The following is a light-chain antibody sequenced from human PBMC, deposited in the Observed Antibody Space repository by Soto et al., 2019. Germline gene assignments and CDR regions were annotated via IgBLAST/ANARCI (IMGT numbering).Light chain of an antibody. V-gene: IGLV2-23*01. CDR2: EDT. CDR3: CAFTSYGTWV. CDR1: SSDVGSHNL. Sequence: QSVLTQPASVSGSPGQSITISCTGTSSDVGSHNLVSWYQQHPGKAPKPMISEDTKRPSGVSNRFSGSKSGNMASLTISGLQSEDEDDYYCCAFTSYGTWVFGVGTKLTVL. J-gene: IGLJ3*02.